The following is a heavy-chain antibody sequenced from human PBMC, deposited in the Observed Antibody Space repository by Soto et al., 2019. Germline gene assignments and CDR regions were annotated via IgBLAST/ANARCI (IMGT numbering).Heavy chain of an antibody. CDR2: ISSDGRET. CDR3: ARQESGTDY. J-gene: IGHJ4*02. CDR1: GFTFRTYG. Sequence: QVQLVDSGGGVVQPGRSLRLSCAAAGFTFRTYGMNWVRQAPGRGLEWVAIISSDGRETYYADSVKGRFTISRDNSENTLYLQMNSLIVEDTAVYYCARQESGTDYWGRGTLVTVSS. D-gene: IGHD1-26*01. V-gene: IGHV3-30*03.